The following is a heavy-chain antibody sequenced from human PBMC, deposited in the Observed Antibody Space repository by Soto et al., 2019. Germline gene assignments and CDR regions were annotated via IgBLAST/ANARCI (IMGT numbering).Heavy chain of an antibody. CDR1: GFTFSSYA. V-gene: IGHV3-23*01. CDR3: AKDNSRGFASGPHSFFDY. D-gene: IGHD5-12*01. Sequence: PGGSLRLSCAASGFTFSSYAMNWLRQAPGKGLEWVAAISVSGGSIYYADSVRGRATISRDNTNNTVSIQMSGMRVEDTVIYYCAKDNSRGFASGPHSFFDYWGQGNLVTVSS. J-gene: IGHJ4*02. CDR2: ISVSGGSI.